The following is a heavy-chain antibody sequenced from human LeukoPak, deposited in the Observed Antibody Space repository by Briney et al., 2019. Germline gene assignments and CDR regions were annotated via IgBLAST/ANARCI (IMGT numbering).Heavy chain of an antibody. Sequence: GGSLRLSCAASGFTFSNAWMSWVRQAPGKGLEWVGRIKSKTDGGTTDYAAPVKGRFTISRDDSKNTLYLQMNSLKTEDTAVYYCTTDYRGSGWSNYYYGMDVWGQGTTVTVSS. D-gene: IGHD6-19*01. J-gene: IGHJ6*02. CDR1: GFTFSNAW. CDR3: TTDYRGSGWSNYYYGMDV. V-gene: IGHV3-15*01. CDR2: IKSKTDGGTT.